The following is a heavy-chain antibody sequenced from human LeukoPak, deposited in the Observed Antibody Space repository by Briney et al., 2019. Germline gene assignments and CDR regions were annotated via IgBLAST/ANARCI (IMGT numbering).Heavy chain of an antibody. CDR1: GFTFSSTS. V-gene: IGHV3-23*01. Sequence: GGSLRLSCAASGFTFSSTSMSWVRQAPGKGLEWVSAISGSGGSTYYADSVKGRFTISRDNSKNTLYLQMNSLRAEDTAVYYCAKGQAVAGTWPFDYWGQGTLVTVSS. J-gene: IGHJ4*02. CDR2: ISGSGGST. CDR3: AKGQAVAGTWPFDY. D-gene: IGHD6-19*01.